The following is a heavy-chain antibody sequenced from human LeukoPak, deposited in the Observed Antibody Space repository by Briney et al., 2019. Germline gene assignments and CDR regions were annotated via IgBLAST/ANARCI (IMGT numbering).Heavy chain of an antibody. Sequence: SETLSLTCTVSGGALNSYYWNWIRQPPGKGLEWIGYIYYSGSTSYNPSLKSRVTMSVDTSKNQFSLKLSSVTAADTAVYYCARVRVLCSSTSCPYYYYYYYMDVWGKGTTVTVSS. J-gene: IGHJ6*03. CDR2: IYYSGST. V-gene: IGHV4-59*01. CDR1: GGALNSYY. CDR3: ARVRVLCSSTSCPYYYYYYYMDV. D-gene: IGHD2-2*01.